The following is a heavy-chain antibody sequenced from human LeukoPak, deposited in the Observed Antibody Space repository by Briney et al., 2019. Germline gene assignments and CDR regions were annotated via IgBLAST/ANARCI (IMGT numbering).Heavy chain of an antibody. J-gene: IGHJ4*02. Sequence: ASVKVSCKASGGTFSSYAISWVRQAPGQGLEWMGGIIPIFGTANYAQKFQGRVTITADESTSTAYMELRSLRSDDTAVYYCARDFGATTGPIDYWGQGTLVTVSS. CDR3: ARDFGATTGPIDY. D-gene: IGHD1-26*01. CDR2: IIPIFGTA. V-gene: IGHV1-69*13. CDR1: GGTFSSYA.